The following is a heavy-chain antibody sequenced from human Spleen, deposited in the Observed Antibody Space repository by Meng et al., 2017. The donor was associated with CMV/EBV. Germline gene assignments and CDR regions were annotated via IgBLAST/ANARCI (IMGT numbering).Heavy chain of an antibody. CDR1: GFTFSTYK. V-gene: IGHV3-21*01. J-gene: IGHJ4*02. Sequence: GGSLRLSCAASGFTFSTYKMTWVRQAPGKGLDWVSSISSTSTYIYYADSVKGRFTISRDNAKNSLYLQMNSLRADDTAVYYCATQNSFRHDYWGRGTLVTVSS. CDR2: ISSTSTYI. CDR3: ATQNSFRHDY.